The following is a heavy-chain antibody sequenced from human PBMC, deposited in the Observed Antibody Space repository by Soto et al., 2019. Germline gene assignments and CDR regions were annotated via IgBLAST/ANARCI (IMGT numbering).Heavy chain of an antibody. CDR2: ISGSGGST. Sequence: GGSLRISCAAYGFTFSSYAMSWVRQAPGKGLEWVSAISGSGGSTYYADSVKGRFTISRDNSKNTLYLQMNSLRAEDTAVYYCANSPLYYSDTQGGYFDYWGHGTLVAVSS. CDR1: GFTFSSYA. D-gene: IGHD3-22*01. CDR3: ANSPLYYSDTQGGYFDY. J-gene: IGHJ4*01. V-gene: IGHV3-23*01.